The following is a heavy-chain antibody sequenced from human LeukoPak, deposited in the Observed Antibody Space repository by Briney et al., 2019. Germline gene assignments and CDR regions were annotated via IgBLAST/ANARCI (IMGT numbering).Heavy chain of an antibody. Sequence: KPSETLSLTCTVSGGSISSYYWSWIRQPPGKGLEWIGYIYYSGSTNYNPSLKSRVTISVDTSKNQFSLKLSSVTAADTAVYYCARGVGVVTPYFDYWGQGTLVTVSS. D-gene: IGHD3-3*01. CDR2: IYYSGST. CDR1: GGSISSYY. CDR3: ARGVGVVTPYFDY. J-gene: IGHJ4*02. V-gene: IGHV4-59*08.